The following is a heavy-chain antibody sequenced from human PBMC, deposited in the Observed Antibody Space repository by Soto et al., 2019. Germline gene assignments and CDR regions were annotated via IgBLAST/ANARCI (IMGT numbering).Heavy chain of an antibody. J-gene: IGHJ4*02. V-gene: IGHV3-23*03. CDR2: IHNVGGTT. CDR1: GFTFSNFA. CDR3: AKAFMVRGIITIFDY. Sequence: EVQLLESGGGLVQPGGSLRLSCAASGFTFSNFAVSWVRQAPGQGLEWVSLIHNVGGTTYYTDSVKGRFTISRDNSKNTLYLQMNSLRAEDTAVYYCAKAFMVRGIITIFDYWGQGTLVTVSS. D-gene: IGHD3-10*01.